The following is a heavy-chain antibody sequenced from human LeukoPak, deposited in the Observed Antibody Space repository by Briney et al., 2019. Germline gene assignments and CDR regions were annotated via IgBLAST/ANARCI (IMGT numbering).Heavy chain of an antibody. CDR2: INHSGST. J-gene: IGHJ3*02. V-gene: IGHV4-34*01. Sequence: SETLSLTCAVYGGSFSGYYWSWIRQPPGKGLEWIGEINHSGSTNYNPSLKSRVTISVDTSKNQFSLKLTSVTAADTAVYYCARGPSHSKDIWGQGTMVTVSS. CDR3: ARGPSHSKDI. CDR1: GGSFSGYY.